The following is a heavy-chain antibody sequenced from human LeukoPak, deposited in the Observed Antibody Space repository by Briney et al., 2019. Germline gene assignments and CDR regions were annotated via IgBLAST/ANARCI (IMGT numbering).Heavy chain of an antibody. J-gene: IGHJ4*02. Sequence: GGSLRLSCAASGFTFSSYAMSWVRQAPGKGLEWVSAISGSGGSTYYADSVKGRFTISRDNSKNTLYLQMNSLRAEDTAVYYCAKGQTYYYGSGRADYWGQGTLVTVSS. CDR1: GFTFSSYA. D-gene: IGHD3-10*01. CDR2: ISGSGGST. CDR3: AKGQTYYYGSGRADY. V-gene: IGHV3-23*01.